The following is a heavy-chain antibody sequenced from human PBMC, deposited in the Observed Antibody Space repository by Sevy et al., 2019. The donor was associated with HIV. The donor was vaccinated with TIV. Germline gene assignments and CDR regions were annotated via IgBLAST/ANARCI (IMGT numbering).Heavy chain of an antibody. Sequence: GGSLRLSCAASGFTFDDFAMHWVRQVPGKGLEWVSGLNWDSGSVAYADSVKGRSTISRDNAKNALFLQMNSLRAEDTALYYCAKDIGATGIAVVANWGQGIQVTVSS. V-gene: IGHV3-9*01. CDR3: AKDIGATGIAVVAN. CDR2: LNWDSGSV. J-gene: IGHJ4*02. D-gene: IGHD6-19*01. CDR1: GFTFDDFA.